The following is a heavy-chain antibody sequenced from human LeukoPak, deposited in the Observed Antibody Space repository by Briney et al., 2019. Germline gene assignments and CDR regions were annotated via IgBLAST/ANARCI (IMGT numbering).Heavy chain of an antibody. V-gene: IGHV3-30*02. CDR1: GFTMSSYD. CDR3: AKLLRFGELLATDY. Sequence: GGSLRLSCAASGFTMSSYDMHWVRQAPGKGLEWVAFIQYDENNKYYADSVKGRFTISRDTSKNTLYLQMNSLRAEDTAVYYCAKLLRFGELLATDYWGQGTLVAVSS. D-gene: IGHD3-10*01. J-gene: IGHJ4*02. CDR2: IQYDENNK.